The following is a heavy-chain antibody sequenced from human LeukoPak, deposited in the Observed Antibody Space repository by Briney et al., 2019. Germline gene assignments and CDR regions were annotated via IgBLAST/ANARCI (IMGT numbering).Heavy chain of an antibody. V-gene: IGHV4-38-2*01. CDR2: IYHSGST. CDR3: ARPFYSSGAFDI. J-gene: IGHJ3*02. D-gene: IGHD2/OR15-2a*01. CDR1: GYSISSGYC. Sequence: PSETLSLNCAVSGYSISSGYCCGWIRQPPGKGLAWIGSIYHSGSTYYNPSVKRRVNISVDTSKNQFSLKLSSVTAADTAVYYCARPFYSSGAFDIWGQGTMVTVSS.